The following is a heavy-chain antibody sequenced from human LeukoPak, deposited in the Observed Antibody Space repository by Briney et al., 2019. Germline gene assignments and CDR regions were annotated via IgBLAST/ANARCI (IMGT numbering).Heavy chain of an antibody. CDR1: GFTFSSYW. Sequence: GGSLRLSCAASGFTFSSYWMSWVRQAPGKGLEWVANIKQDGSEKYYVDSVKGRFTISRDNAKNSLYLQMNSLRAEDTAVYYCARAMRTGSSLTFDYWGQGTLVTVSS. D-gene: IGHD3-16*01. V-gene: IGHV3-7*01. CDR2: IKQDGSEK. J-gene: IGHJ4*02. CDR3: ARAMRTGSSLTFDY.